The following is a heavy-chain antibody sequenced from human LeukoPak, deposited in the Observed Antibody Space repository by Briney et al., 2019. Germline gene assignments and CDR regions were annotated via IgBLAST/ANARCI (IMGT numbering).Heavy chain of an antibody. V-gene: IGHV3-15*01. CDR2: IKSKTGGGTT. J-gene: IGHJ4*02. CDR1: GFTFSNAW. CDR3: TTVPDY. Sequence: GGSLRLSCAASGFTFSNAWMSWVRQAPGKGLEWVGRIKSKTGGGTTDYAAPVKGRFTISRDDSKNTLYLQMNSLKTEDTAVYYCTTVPDYWGQGTLVTVSS.